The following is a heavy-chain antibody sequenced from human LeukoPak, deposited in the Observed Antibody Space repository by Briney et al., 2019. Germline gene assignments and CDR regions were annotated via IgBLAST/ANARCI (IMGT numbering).Heavy chain of an antibody. V-gene: IGHV1-69*13. CDR3: ARDRGAVAGTRGFDY. CDR2: IIPIFGTA. J-gene: IGHJ4*02. D-gene: IGHD6-19*01. CDR1: GGTFSSYA. Sequence: ASVKVSCKASGGTFSSYAISWVRQAPGQGLEWMGGIIPIFGTANYAQKFQGRVTITADESTSTAYIELSSLRSEDTAVYYCARDRGAVAGTRGFDYWGQGTLVTVSS.